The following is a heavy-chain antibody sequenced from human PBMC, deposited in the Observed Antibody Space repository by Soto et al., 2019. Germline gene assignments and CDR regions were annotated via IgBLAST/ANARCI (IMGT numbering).Heavy chain of an antibody. D-gene: IGHD2-15*01. V-gene: IGHV3-23*01. J-gene: IGHJ1*01. Sequence: GRALRLSCAGSEFTFSRYAMSWVRQAPRKGLDWVSAISGRSGSTYYAVSVKGRFTISRDNSKNTLYLQMNSLRAEDTAVYYCAKEPPVVVVAATSLKDFQHWGQSTLVTVPS. CDR2: ISGRSGST. CDR3: AKEPPVVVVAATSLKDFQH. CDR1: EFTFSRYA.